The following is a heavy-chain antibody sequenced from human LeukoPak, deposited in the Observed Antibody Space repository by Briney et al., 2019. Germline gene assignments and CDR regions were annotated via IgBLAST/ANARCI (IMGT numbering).Heavy chain of an antibody. J-gene: IGHJ4*02. Sequence: GGSLRLSCTVSGITFRTSSFNWVRQVPGKGLEWVSSISSSSSYIYYADSVKGRFTISRDNAKNSLYLQMNSLRAEDTAVYYCARGGRYSYGHNYWGQGTLVTVSS. V-gene: IGHV3-21*01. CDR3: ARGGRYSYGHNY. CDR1: GITFRTSS. CDR2: ISSSSSYI. D-gene: IGHD5-18*01.